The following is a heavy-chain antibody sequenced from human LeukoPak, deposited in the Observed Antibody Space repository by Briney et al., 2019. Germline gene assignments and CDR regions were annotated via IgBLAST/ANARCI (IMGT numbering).Heavy chain of an antibody. CDR2: ITGSGGGT. V-gene: IGHV3-23*01. CDR3: VKWGDYDVLTGYYDPDY. J-gene: IGHJ4*02. CDR1: GFTFSNYA. Sequence: PGGSLRLSCAASGFTFSNYAMSWVRQAPGKGLEWVSAITGSGGGTYYADSVKGRFTISRENSKNTLYLQVHSLRAEDTAVYYCVKWGDYDVLTGYYDPDYWGQGSLVTVSS. D-gene: IGHD3-9*01.